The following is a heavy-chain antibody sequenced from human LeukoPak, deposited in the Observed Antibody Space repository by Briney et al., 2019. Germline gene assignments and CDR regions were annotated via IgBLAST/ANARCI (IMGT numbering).Heavy chain of an antibody. CDR3: ARVVGVLWLDYMDV. V-gene: IGHV4-61*02. D-gene: IGHD3-10*01. J-gene: IGHJ6*03. CDR1: GGSISSGSYY. CDR2: IYTSGST. Sequence: PSETLSLTCTVSGGSISSGSYYWSWIRQPAGKGLEWIGRIYTSGSTNYNPSLKSRVTISVDTSKNQFSLKLSSVTAADTAVYYCARVVGVLWLDYMDVWGKGTTVTISS.